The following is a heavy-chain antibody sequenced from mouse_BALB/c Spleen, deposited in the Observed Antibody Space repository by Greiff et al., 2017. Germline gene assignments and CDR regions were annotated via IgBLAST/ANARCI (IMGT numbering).Heavy chain of an antibody. V-gene: IGHV3-2*02. J-gene: IGHJ2*01. D-gene: IGHD1-1*01. CDR3: ASYYYGSRGYYFDD. Sequence: VQLQQSGPGLVKPSQSLSLTCTVTGYSITSDYAWNWIRQFPGNKLEWMGYISYSGSTSYNPSLKSRISITRDTSKNQFFLQLNSVTTEDTATYYCASYYYGSRGYYFDDWGQGTTLTDSS. CDR1: GYSITSDYA. CDR2: ISYSGST.